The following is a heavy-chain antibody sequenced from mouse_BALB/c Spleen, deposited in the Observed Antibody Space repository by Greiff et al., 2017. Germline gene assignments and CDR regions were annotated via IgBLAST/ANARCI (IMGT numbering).Heavy chain of an antibody. J-gene: IGHJ4*01. D-gene: IGHD1-1*01. CDR2: IWWDDAK. V-gene: IGHV8-8*01. CDR3: VRINYGSPYYYAIDY. CDR1: GFSLSTSGMG. Sequence: QVTLKVSGPGLLQPSQTLSLSCSFSGFSLSTSGMGVGWLRQPSGMGLVWLVHIWWDDAKRYNPALNSRLTISKDTSSSQVFLKIASVDTADTATYYSVRINYGSPYYYAIDYWGQGTSVTVSA.